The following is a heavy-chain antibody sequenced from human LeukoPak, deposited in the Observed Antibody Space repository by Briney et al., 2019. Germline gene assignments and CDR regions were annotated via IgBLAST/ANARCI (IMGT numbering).Heavy chain of an antibody. Sequence: PGRSLRLSCAASGFTFSSYGMHWVRQAPGKGLEWVAVISYDGSNKYYADSVKGRFTISRDNSKNTLYLQMNSLRAEDTAVYYCAKDMYSSSWYYFDYWSQGTLVTVSS. D-gene: IGHD6-13*01. CDR2: ISYDGSNK. CDR3: AKDMYSSSWYYFDY. J-gene: IGHJ4*02. CDR1: GFTFSSYG. V-gene: IGHV3-30*18.